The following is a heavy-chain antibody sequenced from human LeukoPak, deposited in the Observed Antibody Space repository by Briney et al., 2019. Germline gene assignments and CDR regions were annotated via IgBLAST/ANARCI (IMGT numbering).Heavy chain of an antibody. J-gene: IGHJ5*02. CDR3: ARDVGVGGFGESPPYNWFDP. V-gene: IGHV1-18*01. D-gene: IGHD3-10*01. Sequence: ASVKVSCKASGYTFTSYGISWVRQAPGQGLEWMGWISAYNGNTNYAQKLQGRVTMTTDTSTSTAYMELRSLRSDDTAVYYCARDVGVGGFGESPPYNWFDPWGQGTLVTVSS. CDR1: GYTFTSYG. CDR2: ISAYNGNT.